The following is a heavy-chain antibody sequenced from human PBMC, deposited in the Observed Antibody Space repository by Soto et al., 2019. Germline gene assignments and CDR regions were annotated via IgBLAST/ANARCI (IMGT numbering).Heavy chain of an antibody. CDR2: VYHTGST. D-gene: IGHD6-19*01. Sequence: TSETLSLTCTVSGGSISSYYWSGIRQAPGKGLEWIGNVYHTGSTDYNSSLRSRVTISVDTSKNQFSLNMNSVTDADTAVYYCARRLFGSGWTLDSWGQGALVTVSS. CDR1: GGSISSYY. CDR3: ARRLFGSGWTLDS. J-gene: IGHJ4*02. V-gene: IGHV4-59*13.